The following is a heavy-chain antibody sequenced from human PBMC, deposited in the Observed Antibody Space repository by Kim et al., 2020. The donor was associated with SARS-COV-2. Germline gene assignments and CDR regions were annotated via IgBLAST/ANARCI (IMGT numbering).Heavy chain of an antibody. Sequence: GSTYYNPSLKSRVTISVDTSKNQFSLKLSSVTAADTAVYYCADFLGAFDIWGQGTMVTVSS. CDR2: GST. J-gene: IGHJ3*02. V-gene: IGHV4-39*01. CDR3: ADFLGAFDI.